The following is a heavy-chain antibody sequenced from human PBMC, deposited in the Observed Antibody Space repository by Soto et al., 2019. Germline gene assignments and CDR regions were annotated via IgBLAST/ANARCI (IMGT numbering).Heavy chain of an antibody. CDR2: ISGSGIST. J-gene: IGHJ4*02. CDR1: GFTFSSYS. D-gene: IGHD6-13*01. CDR3: AKELGYSSSWSPIDY. Sequence: HPGGSLRLSCAASGFTFSSYSMNWVRQAPGKGLEWVSAISGSGISTYYADSVKGRFTISRDNSKNTLYLQMNSLRAEDTAVYYCAKELGYSSSWSPIDYWGQGTLVTVSS. V-gene: IGHV3-23*01.